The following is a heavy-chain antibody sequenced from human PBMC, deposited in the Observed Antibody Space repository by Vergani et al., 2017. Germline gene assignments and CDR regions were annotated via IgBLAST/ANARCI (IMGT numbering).Heavy chain of an antibody. Sequence: QVQLVESGGGVVQPGRSLRLSCAASGFTFSSYAMHWVRQAPGQGLEWVAVISYDGSSEYYADSVKGRFTISRDDSINTLYLQMNSLRAEETAAYYCASDWGDIVVVVAATPSGLFDPWGQGTLVIVSS. CDR2: ISYDGSSE. CDR1: GFTFSSYA. J-gene: IGHJ5*02. V-gene: IGHV3-30-3*01. CDR3: ASDWGDIVVVVAATPSGLFDP. D-gene: IGHD2-15*01.